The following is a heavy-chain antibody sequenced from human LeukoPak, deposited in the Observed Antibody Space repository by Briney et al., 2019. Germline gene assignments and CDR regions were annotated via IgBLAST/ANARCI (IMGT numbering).Heavy chain of an antibody. D-gene: IGHD3-10*01. CDR3: ARRSTYGSGTNYLFDY. CDR1: GYSFPIYW. CDR2: IYPGDSDT. V-gene: IGHV5-51*01. J-gene: IGHJ4*02. Sequence: GESLKISCKGSGYSFPIYWISWVRQLPGKGLEWMGIIYPGDSDTRYSPSFQGQITISADKSISTAYLQWSSLKASDTAMYYCARRSTYGSGTNYLFDYWGQGTLVTVSS.